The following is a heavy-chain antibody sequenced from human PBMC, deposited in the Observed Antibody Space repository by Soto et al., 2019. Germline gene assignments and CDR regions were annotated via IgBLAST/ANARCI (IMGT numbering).Heavy chain of an antibody. CDR2: IIPILGIA. V-gene: IGHV1-69*02. D-gene: IGHD1-26*01. CDR1: GGTFSSYT. CDR3: ARVAGSGSDDAFDI. Sequence: QVQLVQSGAEVKKPRSSVKVSCKASGGTFSSYTISWVRQAPGQGLEWMGRIIPILGIANYAQKFQGRVTITADKSTSTAYMELSSLRSEDTAVYYCARVAGSGSDDAFDIWGQGTMVTVSS. J-gene: IGHJ3*02.